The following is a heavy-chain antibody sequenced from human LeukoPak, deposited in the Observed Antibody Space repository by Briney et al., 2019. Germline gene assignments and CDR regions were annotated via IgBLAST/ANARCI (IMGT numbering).Heavy chain of an antibody. CDR3: AAGIITMVRGVIPWFDP. Sequence: ASVKVSFKVSGYTLTELSMHWVRQAPGKGLEWMGGFDPEDGETIYAQKFQGRVTMTEDTSTDTAYMELSSLRSEDTAVYYCAAGIITMVRGVIPWFDPWGQGTLVTVSS. V-gene: IGHV1-24*01. D-gene: IGHD3-10*01. CDR1: GYTLTELS. J-gene: IGHJ5*02. CDR2: FDPEDGET.